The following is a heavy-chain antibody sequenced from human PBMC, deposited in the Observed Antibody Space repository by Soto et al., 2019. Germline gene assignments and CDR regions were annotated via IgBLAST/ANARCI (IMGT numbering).Heavy chain of an antibody. Sequence: EVQLVESGGGLVQPGGSLRLSCAASGFTFSSYAMNWVRQAPGKVLEWVSYISSGSSTIYYADSVKGRFTISRDNAKNSLYLQMNSLRAEDTAVYYCASDQSTDRVDYWGQGTLVTVSS. CDR1: GFTFSSYA. J-gene: IGHJ4*02. V-gene: IGHV3-48*01. CDR2: ISSGSSTI. CDR3: ASDQSTDRVDY.